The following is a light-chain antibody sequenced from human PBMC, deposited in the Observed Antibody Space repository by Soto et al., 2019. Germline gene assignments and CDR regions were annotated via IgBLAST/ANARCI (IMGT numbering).Light chain of an antibody. CDR2: QTS. V-gene: IGKV1-5*03. J-gene: IGKJ1*01. CDR3: QQYKRYSKT. Sequence: DIQMTQSPSTLSASVVDRVTLTFRASQNISSWLAWYQQKPGKAPNLLIYQTSNLESGVPSRFSGRGSGTEFTLTITSLQPDDFATYYCQQYKRYSKTFGQGTKVDIK. CDR1: QNISSW.